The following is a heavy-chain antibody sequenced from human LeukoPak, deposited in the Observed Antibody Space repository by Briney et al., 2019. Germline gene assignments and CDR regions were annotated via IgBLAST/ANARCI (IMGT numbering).Heavy chain of an antibody. D-gene: IGHD3-10*01. CDR3: ARDRGVRGGAVNWFDP. CDR2: IYYSGST. J-gene: IGHJ5*02. CDR1: GGSISSSSYY. V-gene: IGHV4-39*02. Sequence: SETLSLTCTVSGGSISSSSYYWGWIRQPPGKGLEWIGSIYYSGSTYYNPSLKSRATISVDTSKNQFSLKLSSVTAADTAVYYCARDRGVRGGAVNWFDPWGQGTLVTVSS.